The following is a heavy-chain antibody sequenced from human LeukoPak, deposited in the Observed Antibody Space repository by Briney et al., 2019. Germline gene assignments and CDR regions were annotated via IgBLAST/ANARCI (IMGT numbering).Heavy chain of an antibody. CDR3: ARASYSSGSFDY. Sequence: ASVKVSCKASGYTFISYYMHWVRQAPGQGLEWVGVINPTGGSTRYAEKFQDRVTPTRDTSTSTVYMELSSLRSEDTAVYYCARASYSSGSFDYWGQGSLVTVSS. V-gene: IGHV1-46*01. CDR1: GYTFISYY. CDR2: INPTGGST. J-gene: IGHJ4*02. D-gene: IGHD3-22*01.